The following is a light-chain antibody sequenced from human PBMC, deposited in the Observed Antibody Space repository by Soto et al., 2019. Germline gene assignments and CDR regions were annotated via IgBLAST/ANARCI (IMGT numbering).Light chain of an antibody. CDR2: DAS. J-gene: IGKJ5*01. Sequence: DIQMTQSPSSLSASVGDRVTLICQASQTIRTYLNWYQQKPGKAPKPLIYDASSLHSGVPSRFSGSGSGTDFTLTISSLQPEDFATYYCQQGYSTPITFGQGTRLEIK. V-gene: IGKV1-39*01. CDR1: QTIRTY. CDR3: QQGYSTPIT.